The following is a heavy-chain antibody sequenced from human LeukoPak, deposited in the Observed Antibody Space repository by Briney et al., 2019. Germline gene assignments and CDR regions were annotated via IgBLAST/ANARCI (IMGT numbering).Heavy chain of an antibody. J-gene: IGHJ6*02. Sequence: NPSETLSLTCAVYGGSFSGYYWSWIRQPPGKGLEWIGEINHSGSTNYNPSLKSRVTISVDTSKNQFSLKLSSVTAADTAVYYCARGTPWYRGSTSCYGMDVWGQGTTVTVSS. CDR1: GGSFSGYY. CDR2: INHSGST. CDR3: ARGTPWYRGSTSCYGMDV. V-gene: IGHV4-34*01. D-gene: IGHD2-2*01.